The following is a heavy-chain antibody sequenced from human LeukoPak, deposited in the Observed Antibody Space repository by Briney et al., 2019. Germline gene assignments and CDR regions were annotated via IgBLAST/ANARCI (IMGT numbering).Heavy chain of an antibody. D-gene: IGHD6-19*01. Sequence: SETLSLTCTGSGGSISSYYWSWIRQPPGKGLEWIGYIYYSGSTNYNPSLKSRVTISVDTSKNQFSLKLSSVAAADTAVYYCASSSGWPPVDYWGQGTLVTVSS. CDR3: ASSSGWPPVDY. V-gene: IGHV4-59*01. J-gene: IGHJ4*02. CDR1: GGSISSYY. CDR2: IYYSGST.